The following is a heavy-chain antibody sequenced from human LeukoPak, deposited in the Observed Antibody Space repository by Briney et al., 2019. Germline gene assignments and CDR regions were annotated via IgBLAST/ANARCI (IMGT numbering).Heavy chain of an antibody. CDR3: ASDMVRGVITFNFDY. CDR2: IWYDGSNK. J-gene: IGHJ4*02. Sequence: GRSLRLSCAASGFTFSSYGMHWVRQAPGKGLEWVAVIWYDGSNKYYADSVKGRFTISRDNSKNTLYLQMNSLRAEDTAVYYCASDMVRGVITFNFDYWGQGTLVTVSS. D-gene: IGHD3-10*01. V-gene: IGHV3-33*01. CDR1: GFTFSSYG.